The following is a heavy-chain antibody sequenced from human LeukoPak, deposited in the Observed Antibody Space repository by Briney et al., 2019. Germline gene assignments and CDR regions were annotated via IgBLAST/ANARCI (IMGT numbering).Heavy chain of an antibody. Sequence: ASVKVSCKASGYTFTSYYMHWVRQAPGQGLEWMGITNPSGGSTSYAQKFQGRVTMTRDMSTSTVYMELSSLRSEDTAVYYCARDRRADSSGWFFDYWGQGTLVTVSS. CDR2: TNPSGGST. CDR3: ARDRRADSSGWFFDY. D-gene: IGHD6-19*01. V-gene: IGHV1-46*01. J-gene: IGHJ4*02. CDR1: GYTFTSYY.